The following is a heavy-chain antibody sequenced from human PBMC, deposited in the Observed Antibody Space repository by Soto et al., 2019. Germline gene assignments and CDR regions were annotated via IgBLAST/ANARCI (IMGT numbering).Heavy chain of an antibody. Sequence: QVQLQESGPGLVKSSETLSLTCTVSGGSISNSYWSWIRQPPGKGLEWIGFIFRTGSTNYNPSVKSRVTMSVDTSNNQFSLNLRSVTAADTAVYYCARPSKEWLANDAFDIWGQGTMVTVSS. V-gene: IGHV4-59*08. D-gene: IGHD6-19*01. J-gene: IGHJ3*02. CDR2: IFRTGST. CDR1: GGSISNSY. CDR3: ARPSKEWLANDAFDI.